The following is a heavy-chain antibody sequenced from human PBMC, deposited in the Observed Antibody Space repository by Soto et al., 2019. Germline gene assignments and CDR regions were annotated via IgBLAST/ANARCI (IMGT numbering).Heavy chain of an antibody. D-gene: IGHD3-3*01. CDR2: INPNSGGT. V-gene: IGHV1-2*02. Sequence: ASVKVSCKASGYTFTGYYMHWVRQAPGQGLEWMGWINPNSGGTNYAQKFQGRVTMTRDTSISTAYMELSRLRSDDTAGYYCARVYYDFWSGYYDYWGQGTLVTVSS. CDR3: ARVYYDFWSGYYDY. CDR1: GYTFTGYY. J-gene: IGHJ4*02.